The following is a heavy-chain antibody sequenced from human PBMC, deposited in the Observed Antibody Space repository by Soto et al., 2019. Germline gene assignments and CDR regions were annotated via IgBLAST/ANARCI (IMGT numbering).Heavy chain of an antibody. CDR1: GGSISNYY. CDR3: ARGVPAAGTDWFDP. J-gene: IGHJ5*02. CDR2: VSSTGSS. D-gene: IGHD6-13*01. V-gene: IGHV4-4*07. Sequence: SETLSLSCTVSGGSISNYYLSWIRQSAEKRLEWIGRVSSTGSSYYNPSLKSRVTISVDTSKNQVSLNLTSVTAADTAVYYCARGVPAAGTDWFDPWGQGTLVTVYS.